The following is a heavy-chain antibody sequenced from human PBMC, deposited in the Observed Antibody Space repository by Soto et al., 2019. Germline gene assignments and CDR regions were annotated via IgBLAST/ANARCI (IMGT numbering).Heavy chain of an antibody. D-gene: IGHD3-10*01. CDR3: ARVRFGNGMDV. V-gene: IGHV3-13*01. Sequence: PGGSLRLSCAASGFTFSSYDMHWVRQATGKGLEWVSAIGTAGDTYYPGSVKGRFTISRENAKNSLYLQMNSLRAGDTAVYYCARVRFGNGMDVWGQGTTVTVSS. J-gene: IGHJ6*02. CDR1: GFTFSSYD. CDR2: IGTAGDT.